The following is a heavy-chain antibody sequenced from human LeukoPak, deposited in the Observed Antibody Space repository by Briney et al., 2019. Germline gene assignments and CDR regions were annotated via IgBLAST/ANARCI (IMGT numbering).Heavy chain of an antibody. CDR2: ISGSGGST. D-gene: IGHD2-21*02. CDR3: AKDSNIVVVTDTDY. V-gene: IGHV3-23*01. CDR1: GFTFSSYA. J-gene: IGHJ4*02. Sequence: GGSLRLSCAASGFTFSSYAMSWVRQAPGKGLEWVSAISGSGGSTYYADSVKGRFTISRDNSKNTLYLQMNSLRAEDTAVYYCAKDSNIVVVTDTDYWGQGTLVTVSS.